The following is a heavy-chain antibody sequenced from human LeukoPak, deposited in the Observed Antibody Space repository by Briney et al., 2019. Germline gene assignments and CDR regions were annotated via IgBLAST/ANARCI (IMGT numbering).Heavy chain of an antibody. CDR2: IYYSGTT. V-gene: IGHV4-39*01. J-gene: IGHJ4*02. CDR3: VRQAVGSGTYPPCY. Sequence: SETLSLTCNASGCSITSSIYYWGWIRQPPGKWLEWIGSIYYSGTTHYNPSLKSRVSISVDTSKNQFSLKLNSVTAADTAVYYCVRQAVGSGTYPPCYWGQGSLVTVSS. D-gene: IGHD2-15*01. CDR1: GCSITSSIYY.